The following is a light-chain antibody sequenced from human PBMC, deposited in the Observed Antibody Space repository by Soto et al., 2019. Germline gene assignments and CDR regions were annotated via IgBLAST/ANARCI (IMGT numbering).Light chain of an antibody. CDR1: SSDVGSYNL. CDR2: EVS. CDR3: CSYAGSPYV. Sequence: CALTQPASVSGSPGQAITISCTGTSSDVGSYNLVSWYQQHPGKAPKLMIYEVSKRPSGVSNRFSGSKSGNTASLTISGLQAEDEADYYCCSYAGSPYVFGTGTKVTV. J-gene: IGLJ1*01. V-gene: IGLV2-23*02.